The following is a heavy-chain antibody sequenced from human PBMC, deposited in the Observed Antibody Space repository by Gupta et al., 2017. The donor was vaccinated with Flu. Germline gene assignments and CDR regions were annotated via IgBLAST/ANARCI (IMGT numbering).Heavy chain of an antibody. CDR1: GFTFSSYG. V-gene: IGHV3-23*01. CDR3: AKAEVVVITFFDY. CDR2: ISGSSGTT. J-gene: IGHJ4*02. D-gene: IGHD3-22*01. Sequence: EVQLLESGGGLVQPGGSLRLSCAASGFTFSSYGMSWVRRAPGKGLEWVSAISGSSGTTYYADSVKGRFTISRDNSKNTLYLQMNSLRAEDTAVYYCAKAEVVVITFFDYWGQGTLVTVSS.